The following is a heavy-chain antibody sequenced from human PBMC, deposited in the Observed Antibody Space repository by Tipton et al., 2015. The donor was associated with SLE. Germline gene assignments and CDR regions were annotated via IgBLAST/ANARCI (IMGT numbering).Heavy chain of an antibody. D-gene: IGHD6-19*01. Sequence: TLSLTCTVSGVSISSRTYYWGWIRQPPGKGLEWIGSMYYSGNTYYNPSLKTRVTISVDTSKNQFSLKLSSVTAADTAVYYCARVAVAGLDAFDIWGQGTMVTVSS. CDR1: GVSISSRTYY. V-gene: IGHV4-39*01. CDR3: ARVAVAGLDAFDI. J-gene: IGHJ3*02. CDR2: MYYSGNT.